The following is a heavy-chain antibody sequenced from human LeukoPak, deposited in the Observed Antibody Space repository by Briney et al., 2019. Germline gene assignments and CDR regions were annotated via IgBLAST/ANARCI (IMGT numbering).Heavy chain of an antibody. Sequence: GGSLRLSCAASGFTFTNYAIHWVRQAPGKGLEWVALISYDGSIKYYADSVKGRFTISRDNSKNTLYPQMNSLRAEDTAVYYCAKDTLIIAAAGSYSDYWGQGTLVIVSS. CDR1: GFTFTNYA. J-gene: IGHJ4*02. V-gene: IGHV3-30-3*01. CDR3: AKDTLIIAAAGSYSDY. D-gene: IGHD6-13*01. CDR2: ISYDGSIK.